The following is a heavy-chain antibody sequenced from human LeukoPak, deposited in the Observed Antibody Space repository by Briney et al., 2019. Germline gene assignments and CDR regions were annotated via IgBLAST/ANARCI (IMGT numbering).Heavy chain of an antibody. D-gene: IGHD2-2*01. CDR3: ARDQGPPYCSSTSCYSNNFDY. J-gene: IGHJ4*02. V-gene: IGHV3-30-3*01. CDR1: GFTFSSYA. Sequence: GGSLRLSCAASGFTFSSYAMHWVRQAPGKGLEWVAVISYDGSNKYYADSVKGRFTISRDNSKNTLYLQMNSLRAEDTAVYYCARDQGPPYCSSTSCYSNNFDYWGQGTLVTVSS. CDR2: ISYDGSNK.